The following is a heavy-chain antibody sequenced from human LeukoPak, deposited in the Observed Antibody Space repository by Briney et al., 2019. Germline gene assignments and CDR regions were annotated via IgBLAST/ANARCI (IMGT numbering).Heavy chain of an antibody. D-gene: IGHD3-10*01. CDR3: AKDLGRFGELIAY. CDR2: INSDGSST. J-gene: IGHJ4*02. Sequence: QPGGSLRLSCAASGFTFSSYWMHWVRQVPGKGLVWVSHINSDGSSTNYADSVKGRFTISRDNAKNTLYLQMNSLRAEDTAVYYCAKDLGRFGELIAYWGQGTLVTVSS. V-gene: IGHV3-74*01. CDR1: GFTFSSYW.